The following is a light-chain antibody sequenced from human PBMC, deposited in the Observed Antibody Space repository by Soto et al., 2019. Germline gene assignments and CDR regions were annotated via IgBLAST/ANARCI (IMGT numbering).Light chain of an antibody. CDR3: QQRGNWCLT. V-gene: IGKV3D-20*02. J-gene: IGKJ5*01. CDR2: GAS. CDR1: QSVSSNS. Sequence: TPSQGTLSLSPGERATLSYRASQSVSSNSLAWYQQKPGQAPRLLIYGASNRATGIPARFSGSGSGTDFTLTISSLEPEDFAVYYCQQRGNWCLTFGQGTLLEIK.